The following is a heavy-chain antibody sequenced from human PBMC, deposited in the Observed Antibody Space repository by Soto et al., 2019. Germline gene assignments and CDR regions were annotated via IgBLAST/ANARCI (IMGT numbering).Heavy chain of an antibody. J-gene: IGHJ4*02. CDR1: GYTFTNYD. CDR3: ARAIRNQLLSDY. Sequence: QVHLVQSGAEVKQPGASVKVSCRTSGYTFTNYDITWVRQATGQGLEWMGWMNPDSANTGYAQKFQGRVTMTRDIAMSTAYVELNSLTSEDTAIYYCARAIRNQLLSDYWGQGSLVIVSS. CDR2: MNPDSANT. V-gene: IGHV1-8*01. D-gene: IGHD1-26*01.